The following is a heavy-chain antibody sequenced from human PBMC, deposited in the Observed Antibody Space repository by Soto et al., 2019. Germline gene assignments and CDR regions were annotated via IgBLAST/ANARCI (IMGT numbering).Heavy chain of an antibody. Sequence: PGGSLRISCAASGFTFSRYSMNWVRQAPGKGLEWVANIKQDGSEKYYVDSVKGRFTISRDNAKNSLYLQMNSLRAEDTAVYYCARDLGNLCYYYGMDVWGQGTTVTVSS. V-gene: IGHV3-7*03. CDR1: GFTFSRYS. J-gene: IGHJ6*02. CDR3: ARDLGNLCYYYGMDV. CDR2: IKQDGSEK. D-gene: IGHD4-4*01.